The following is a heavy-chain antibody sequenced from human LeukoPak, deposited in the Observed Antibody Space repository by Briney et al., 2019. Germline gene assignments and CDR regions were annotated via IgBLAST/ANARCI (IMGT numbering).Heavy chain of an antibody. CDR2: IIPIFGTA. Sequence: AASVKVSCKASGYTFTSYDINWVRQATGQGLEWMGGIIPIFGTANYAQKFQGRVTITADESTSTAYMELSSLRSEDTAVYYCARVQLPYSSGWYLAGFDYWGQGTLVTVSS. D-gene: IGHD6-19*01. V-gene: IGHV1-69*13. J-gene: IGHJ4*02. CDR3: ARVQLPYSSGWYLAGFDY. CDR1: GYTFTSYD.